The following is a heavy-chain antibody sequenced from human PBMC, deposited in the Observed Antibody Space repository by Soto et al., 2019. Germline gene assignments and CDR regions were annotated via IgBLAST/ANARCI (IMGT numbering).Heavy chain of an antibody. J-gene: IGHJ4*02. D-gene: IGHD1-26*01. CDR3: ARDLRPHLSGYFDY. CDR1: GGTFSSYA. Sequence: SVKVSCKASGGTFSSYAISWVRQAPGQGLEWMGGIIPIFGTANYAQKFQGRVTITADESTNTAYMELSSLRSEDTAVYYCARDLRPHLSGYFDYWGQGTLVTVSS. V-gene: IGHV1-69*13. CDR2: IIPIFGTA.